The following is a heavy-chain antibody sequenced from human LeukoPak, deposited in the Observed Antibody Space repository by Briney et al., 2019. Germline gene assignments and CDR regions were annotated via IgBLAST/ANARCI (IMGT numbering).Heavy chain of an antibody. CDR2: IRYDGSNK. D-gene: IGHD6-13*01. V-gene: IGHV3-30*02. CDR1: GFTFSSYG. J-gene: IGHJ4*02. CDR3: AKNIGSWIGFDY. Sequence: GGSLRLSCAASGFTFSSYGMHWVRQAPGKGLEWVAFIRYDGSNKYYADSVKGRFTISRDNSKNTLYLQMNSLRAEDTAVYYCAKNIGSWIGFDYWGQGTLVTVSS.